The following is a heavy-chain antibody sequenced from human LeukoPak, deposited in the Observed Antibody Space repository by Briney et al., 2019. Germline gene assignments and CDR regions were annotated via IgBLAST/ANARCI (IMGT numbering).Heavy chain of an antibody. Sequence: GGSLRLSCAASGFTVSSNYMTWVRQAPGKELEWVSVIYSGGNTYYADSVKGRFTISRDNSKNTLYLQMNSLRAEDTAVYYCAKGQRFYGEYYFDYWGQGTLVTVSS. D-gene: IGHD4-17*01. J-gene: IGHJ4*02. CDR2: IYSGGNT. CDR1: GFTVSSNY. V-gene: IGHV3-53*01. CDR3: AKGQRFYGEYYFDY.